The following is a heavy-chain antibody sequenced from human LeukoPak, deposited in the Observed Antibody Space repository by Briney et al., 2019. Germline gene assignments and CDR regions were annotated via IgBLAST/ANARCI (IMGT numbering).Heavy chain of an antibody. D-gene: IGHD6-13*01. Sequence: PGTPSLTRTVSGGSLSSGGNYWSWISHHPGKGLEWIGYIYYSGRTTYTPSLEGRVPLSVETSKNQFSLRRRPVTAADTAVYYCARQIASGGTAGFDFWGEGALVSVSS. CDR2: IYYSGRT. J-gene: IGHJ4*02. CDR1: GGSLSSGGNY. V-gene: IGHV4-61*08. CDR3: ARQIASGGTAGFDF.